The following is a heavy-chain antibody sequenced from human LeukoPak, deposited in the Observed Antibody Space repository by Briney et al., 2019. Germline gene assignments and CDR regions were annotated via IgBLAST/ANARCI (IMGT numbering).Heavy chain of an antibody. J-gene: IGHJ4*02. CDR1: GFTVSRDY. V-gene: IGHV3-53*01. D-gene: IGHD1-26*01. CDR2: IYSGGST. CDR3: AKAWMGATGY. Sequence: GGSLRLSCSASGFTVSRDYMSWVRQAPGKGLEWVSVIYSGGSTYYADSVRGRFTISRDNSKDTVYLQMNSLRAEDTAVYYCAKAWMGATGYWGRGTLVTVSS.